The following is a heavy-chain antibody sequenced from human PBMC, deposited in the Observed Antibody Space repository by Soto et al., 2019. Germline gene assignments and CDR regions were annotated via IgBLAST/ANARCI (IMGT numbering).Heavy chain of an antibody. CDR1: GFTFSSYW. V-gene: IGHV3-7*05. CDR3: ARAKTSVAGTYYGMDV. Sequence: GGSLRLSCAASGFTFSSYWMSWVRQAPGKGLEWVANIKQDGSEKYYVDSVKGRFTISRDNAKNSLYLQMNSLRAEDTAVYYCARAKTSVAGTYYGMDVWGQGTTVTVSS. J-gene: IGHJ6*02. D-gene: IGHD6-19*01. CDR2: IKQDGSEK.